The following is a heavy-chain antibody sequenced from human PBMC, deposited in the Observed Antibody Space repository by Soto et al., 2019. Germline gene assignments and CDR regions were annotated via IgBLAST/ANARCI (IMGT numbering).Heavy chain of an antibody. Sequence: SVKVYCKASGGTFSSYAISWVRQAPGQGLEWMGGIIPIFGTANYAQKFQGRVTITADESTSTAYMELSSLRSEDTAVYYCARVGYYYDSSGPFDYWGQGTLVTVSS. CDR2: IIPIFGTA. CDR3: ARVGYYYDSSGPFDY. CDR1: GGTFSSYA. D-gene: IGHD3-22*01. V-gene: IGHV1-69*13. J-gene: IGHJ4*02.